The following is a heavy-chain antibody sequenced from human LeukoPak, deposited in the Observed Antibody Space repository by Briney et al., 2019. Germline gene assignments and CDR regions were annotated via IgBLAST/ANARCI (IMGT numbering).Heavy chain of an antibody. Sequence: ASVKVSCKASGSTFSTYGISWVRQAPGQGGEWVGWVSAYKGNKYDAQKLQGKVTMTTDTSTSTAYMEVRSLRSDDTAIYYCARDLYYYGSGSYYDVFDVWGQGTMVTVSS. CDR2: VSAYKGNK. V-gene: IGHV1-18*01. J-gene: IGHJ3*01. D-gene: IGHD3-10*01. CDR1: GSTFSTYG. CDR3: ARDLYYYGSGSYYDVFDV.